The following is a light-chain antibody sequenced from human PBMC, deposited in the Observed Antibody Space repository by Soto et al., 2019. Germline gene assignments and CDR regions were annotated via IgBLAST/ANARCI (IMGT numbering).Light chain of an antibody. CDR1: GSDFGRYNR. CDR3: SSFTTSDTWV. Sequence: QSALTQPPSVSGSPGQSVTISCTGTGSDFGRYNRVSWYQHTPGTAPKLLIYEATNRPSGVPDRFSGSRSDNTASLTISGLQAEDDADYYCSSFTTSDTWVLGGGTELTVL. CDR2: EAT. V-gene: IGLV2-18*02. J-gene: IGLJ3*02.